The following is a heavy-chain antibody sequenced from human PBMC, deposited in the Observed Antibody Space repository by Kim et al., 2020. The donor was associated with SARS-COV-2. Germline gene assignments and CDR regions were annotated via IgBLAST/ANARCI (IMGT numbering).Heavy chain of an antibody. CDR1: GLTFSSYG. D-gene: IGHD3-16*01. V-gene: IGHV3-33*06. CDR2: IWCGGGNT. Sequence: GGSLRLSCAASGLTFSSYGMHWVRHAPGKGLEWVAVIWCGGGNTYYADSVKGRFTISRDNSKNTLYLQMNSLRAEDTAVYYCAKGRSALSVCGSYSGIVVGGQGPRVTLSS. CDR3: AKGRSALSVCGSYSGIVV. J-gene: IGHJ6*02.